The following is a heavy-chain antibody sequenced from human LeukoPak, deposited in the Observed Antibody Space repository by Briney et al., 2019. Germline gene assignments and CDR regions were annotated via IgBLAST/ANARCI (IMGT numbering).Heavy chain of an antibody. V-gene: IGHV3-23*01. CDR1: GFTFSSYA. Sequence: GGSLRLSCAASGFTFSSYAMSWVRQALGKGLEWVSAISGSGSSTYYADSVKGRFTISRDNSKNTLYLQMNSLRAEDTAVYYCAKASYSSSWWVVDYWGQGTLVTVSS. CDR3: AKASYSSSWWVVDY. CDR2: ISGSGSST. D-gene: IGHD6-6*01. J-gene: IGHJ4*02.